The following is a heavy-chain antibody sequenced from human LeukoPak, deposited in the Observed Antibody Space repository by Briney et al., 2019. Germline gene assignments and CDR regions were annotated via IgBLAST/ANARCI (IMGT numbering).Heavy chain of an antibody. V-gene: IGHV4-59*08. Sequence: PSETLSLTCTVSGGSMSSYYWSWIRQPPGKGLEWIGYIYYSGSTNYNPSLKSRVTISVDTSKNQFSLKLSSVTAADTAVYYCARTTYYDYVWGSSAFDYWGQGTLVTVSS. J-gene: IGHJ4*02. D-gene: IGHD3-16*01. CDR3: ARTTYYDYVWGSSAFDY. CDR1: GGSMSSYY. CDR2: IYYSGST.